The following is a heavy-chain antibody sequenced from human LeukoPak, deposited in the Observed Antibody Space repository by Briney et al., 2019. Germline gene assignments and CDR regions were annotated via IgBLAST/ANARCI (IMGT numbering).Heavy chain of an antibody. CDR1: GFTFSRYG. CDR3: ARLRFLEWPKGWFDP. J-gene: IGHJ5*02. Sequence: GRSLRLSCAASGFTFSRYGMLWVRQAPGKGLEWVANIKQDGSEKYYVDSVKGRFTISRDNAKNSLYLQMNSLRAEDTAVYYCARLRFLEWPKGWFDPWGQGTLVTVSS. D-gene: IGHD3-3*01. V-gene: IGHV3-7*01. CDR2: IKQDGSEK.